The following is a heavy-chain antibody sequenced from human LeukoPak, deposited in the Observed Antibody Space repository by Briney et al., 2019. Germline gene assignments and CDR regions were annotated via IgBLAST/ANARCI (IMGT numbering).Heavy chain of an antibody. Sequence: SETLSLTCSVSGDSIESVSSYWGWVRQPPGKGLEWIGAIYYSGSTYYNPSLRSRVTISADTSKNQFSLRLSSVAAADTAIYYCAARGSDKFFNYLLGTWGQGTLVTVSS. CDR1: GDSIESVSSY. D-gene: IGHD1-7*01. CDR3: AARGSDKFFNYLLGT. J-gene: IGHJ4*02. V-gene: IGHV4-39*01. CDR2: IYYSGST.